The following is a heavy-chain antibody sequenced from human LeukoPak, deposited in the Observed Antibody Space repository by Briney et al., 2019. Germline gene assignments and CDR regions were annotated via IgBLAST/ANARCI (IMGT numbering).Heavy chain of an antibody. D-gene: IGHD3-3*01. J-gene: IGHJ4*02. CDR1: GYTFTGYH. Sequence: ASVKVSCKTSGYTFTGYHVHWVRQAPGQGLEWMGWLNANSGGTKYAQKFQGRVTMTRDTSIGTDYMELTSLVSDDTAVYYCARDPYDGIYYFDYWGQGTLVTVAS. CDR2: LNANSGGT. CDR3: ARDPYDGIYYFDY. V-gene: IGHV1-2*02.